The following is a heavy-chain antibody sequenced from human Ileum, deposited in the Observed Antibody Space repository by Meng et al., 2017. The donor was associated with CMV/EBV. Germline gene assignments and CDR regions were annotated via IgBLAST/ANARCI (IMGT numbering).Heavy chain of an antibody. CDR1: CGSFTGYY. CDR3: ARGLASGWPDY. CDR2: ITHSGRT. Sequence: WGGGMFKPSATLSLTCAVFCGSFTGYYWSWFRQSPGKGLEWIGEITHSGRTSYNLSLKSRVTISVDMSKYQFSLKLTSVTAADTAIYYCARGLASGWPDYWGQGTLVTVSS. V-gene: IGHV4-34*01. J-gene: IGHJ4*02. D-gene: IGHD3-10*01.